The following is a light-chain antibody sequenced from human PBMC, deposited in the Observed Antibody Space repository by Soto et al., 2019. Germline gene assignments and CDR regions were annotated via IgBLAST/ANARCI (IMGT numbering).Light chain of an antibody. Sequence: EIVMTQSPATLSVSPGERATLSCRASQTLYNNLAWYQQKLGQAPRLLIYGESARATAIPARFSGSGSGTDFTLTISGLESEDFAVYYCQQYSDWPLTFGGGTKVDIK. CDR2: GES. CDR1: QTLYNN. J-gene: IGKJ4*01. CDR3: QQYSDWPLT. V-gene: IGKV3-15*01.